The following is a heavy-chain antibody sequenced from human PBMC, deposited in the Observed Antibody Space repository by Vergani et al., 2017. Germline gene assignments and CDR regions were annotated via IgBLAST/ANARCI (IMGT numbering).Heavy chain of an antibody. CDR2: ISSSSSYI. CDR1: GFTFSSYS. D-gene: IGHD6-19*01. Sequence: EVQLVESGGGLVKPGGSLRLSCAASGFTFSSYSMNWVRQAPGKGLEWVSSISSSSSYIYYAASVKGRFTISRDNAKNSLYLQMNSLRAEDTAVYYCARDTSGWTGTFDYWGQGTLVTVSS. J-gene: IGHJ4*02. CDR3: ARDTSGWTGTFDY. V-gene: IGHV3-21*01.